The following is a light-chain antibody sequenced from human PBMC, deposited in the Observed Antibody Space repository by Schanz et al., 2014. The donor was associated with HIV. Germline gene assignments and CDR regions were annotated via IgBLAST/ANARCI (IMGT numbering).Light chain of an antibody. CDR1: SANIGSAT. V-gene: IGLV1-44*01. Sequence: QSVLTQPPSASGTPGQTVTISCSGTSANIGSATVNWYRQVPGTAPKLLIYNDYQRPSGVPDRFSGSKSGTSASLAISGLQSEDEADYYCASWDDSLLCQVFGGGTKVTVL. CDR3: ASWDDSLLCQV. CDR2: NDY. J-gene: IGLJ3*02.